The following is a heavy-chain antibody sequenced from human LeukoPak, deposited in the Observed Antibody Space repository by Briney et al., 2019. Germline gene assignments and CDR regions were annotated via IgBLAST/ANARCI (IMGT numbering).Heavy chain of an antibody. CDR3: ASLYSSTWTNWFDP. D-gene: IGHD6-13*01. CDR2: IYYRGST. V-gene: IGHV4-39*01. CDR1: GGPISSSSYY. Sequence: SETLSLTCTVCGGPISSSSYYGDLIRQPPGKGLEWIGSIYYRGSTYYNPSLKSRVTISVDTSKNQFSLKLSSVTAADMVVLYCASLYSSTWTNWFDPWGQGTLVTVSS. J-gene: IGHJ5*02.